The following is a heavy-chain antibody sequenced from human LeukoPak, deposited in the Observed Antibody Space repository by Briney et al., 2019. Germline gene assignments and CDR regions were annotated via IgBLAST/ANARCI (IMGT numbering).Heavy chain of an antibody. CDR2: IRSKTDGGTT. CDR1: GFTFTNTA. V-gene: IGHV3-15*01. CDR3: TTDMNLAAAGTRLYY. J-gene: IGHJ4*01. D-gene: IGHD6-13*01. Sequence: GGSLILSCAASGFTFTNTAMSWVRQAPGKGLEWVGLIRSKTDGGTTECAAPVKGRFSFSRDDSINTLYLQMNSLKSEDTAVYYCTTDMNLAAAGTRLYYWRRGIQVTVSS.